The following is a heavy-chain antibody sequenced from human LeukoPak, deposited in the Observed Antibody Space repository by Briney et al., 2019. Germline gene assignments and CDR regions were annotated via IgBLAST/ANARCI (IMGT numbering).Heavy chain of an antibody. CDR2: ISAYNGNT. CDR1: GYTFTSYG. CDR3: ATDEAYDYGLDY. D-gene: IGHD4-17*01. V-gene: IGHV1-18*01. J-gene: IGHJ4*02. Sequence: ASVKVSCKASGYTFTSYGISWVRQAPGQGLEWMGWISAYNGNTNYAQKLQGRVTMTEDTSTDTAYMELSSLRSEDTAVYYCATDEAYDYGLDYWGQGTLVTVSS.